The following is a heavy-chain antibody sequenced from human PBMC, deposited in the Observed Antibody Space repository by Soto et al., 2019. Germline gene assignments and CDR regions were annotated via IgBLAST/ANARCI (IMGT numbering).Heavy chain of an antibody. J-gene: IGHJ4*02. CDR1: GFTFSSYD. CDR3: ARGSSSGWYDY. V-gene: IGHV3-13*01. CDR2: IGTAGDT. D-gene: IGHD6-19*01. Sequence: GGSLRLSCAASGFTFSSYDMHWVRQATGKGLEWVSAIGTAGDTYYPGSVKGRFTTSRENAKNSLYLQMNSLRAGDTAVYYCARGSSSGWYDYWGQGTLVTVSS.